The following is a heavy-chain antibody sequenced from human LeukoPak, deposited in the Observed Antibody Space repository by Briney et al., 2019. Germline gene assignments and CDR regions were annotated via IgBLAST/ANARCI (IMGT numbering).Heavy chain of an antibody. D-gene: IGHD6-19*01. V-gene: IGHV3-48*01. J-gene: IGHJ4*02. CDR1: GFTFSSYS. CDR3: ARQGPGGDHWLVEFDY. CDR2: ISSSSSTI. Sequence: GGSLRLSCAASGFTFSSYSMNWVRQAPGKGLEWVSYISSSSSTIYYADSVKGRFTISRDNAKNSLYLQMNSLRAEDTAVYYCARQGPGGDHWLVEFDYWGQGTLVTVSS.